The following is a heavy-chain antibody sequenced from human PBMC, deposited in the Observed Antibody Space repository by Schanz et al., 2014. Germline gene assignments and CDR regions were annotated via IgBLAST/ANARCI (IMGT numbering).Heavy chain of an antibody. Sequence: QVQLVQSGAEVKKPGASVKVSCKASGYTFTSYYMHWVRQAPGQGLEWMGRIIPILDKTNYAQKFQGRVTMTRDTSTSTVYMEVSGLRSEDTAVYYCAKVDRTRYYAMDVWGQGTTVTVSS. CDR2: IIPILDKT. J-gene: IGHJ6*02. CDR1: GYTFTSYY. V-gene: IGHV1-46*01. CDR3: AKVDRTRYYAMDV. D-gene: IGHD3-9*01.